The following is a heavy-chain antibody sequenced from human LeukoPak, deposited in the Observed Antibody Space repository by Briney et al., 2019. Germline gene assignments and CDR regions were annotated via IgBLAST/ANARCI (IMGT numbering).Heavy chain of an antibody. J-gene: IGHJ6*03. CDR3: ARDQLPLEWLLSSLGDYYYMDV. D-gene: IGHD3-3*01. V-gene: IGHV1-8*03. CDR2: MNSNSGNT. CDR1: GYTFTSYD. Sequence: ASVKVSCKASGYTFTSYDINWVRQATGQGLEWMGWMNSNSGNTGYAQKFQGRVTITRNTSISTAYMELSSLRSEDTAVYYCARDQLPLEWLLSSLGDYYYMDVWGKGTTVTVSS.